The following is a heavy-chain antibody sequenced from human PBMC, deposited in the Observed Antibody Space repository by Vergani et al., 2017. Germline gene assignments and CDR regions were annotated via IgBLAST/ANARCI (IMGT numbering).Heavy chain of an antibody. CDR3: VREDVRYYDSYGDSAGFFDS. CDR1: GASIRSGPFF. D-gene: IGHD3-22*01. V-gene: IGHV4-61*02. Sequence: QLQLQESGPGLVRPSETLSLPCSVSGASIRSGPFFWSWIRQPAGKGLEWIGRISNSGSAKYNSSLRSRVTISVDTANNQFSLKLRSLTVADTAVYYCVREDVRYYDSYGDSAGFFDSWGQGTLVTVSS. CDR2: ISNSGSA. J-gene: IGHJ5*01.